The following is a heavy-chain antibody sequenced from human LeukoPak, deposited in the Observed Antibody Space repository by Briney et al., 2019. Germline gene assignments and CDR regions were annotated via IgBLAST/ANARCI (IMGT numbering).Heavy chain of an antibody. J-gene: IGHJ2*01. V-gene: IGHV1-24*01. CDR2: FDPEDGET. CDR3: ATVTTVEGWYFDL. CDR1: GYTLTELS. Sequence: ASVKVSCKVSGYTLTELSIHWVRQAPGKGLEWMGGFDPEDGETIYAQKFQGRVTMTEDTSTDTAYMELSSLRSEDTAVYYCATVTTVEGWYFDLWGRGTLVTVSS. D-gene: IGHD4-23*01.